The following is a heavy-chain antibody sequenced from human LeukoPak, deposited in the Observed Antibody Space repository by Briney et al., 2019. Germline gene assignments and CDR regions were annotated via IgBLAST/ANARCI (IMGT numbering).Heavy chain of an antibody. J-gene: IGHJ5*02. CDR1: GGSFSGYY. V-gene: IGHV4-34*01. D-gene: IGHD6-13*01. CDR3: ARHLRLQQLGTNPNWFDP. Sequence: PSETLSLTCAVYGGSFSGYYWSWIRQPPGKGLEWIGEINHSGSTNYNPSLKSRVTISVDTSKNQFSLKLSSVTAADTAVYYCARHLRLQQLGTNPNWFDPWGQGTLVTVSS. CDR2: INHSGST.